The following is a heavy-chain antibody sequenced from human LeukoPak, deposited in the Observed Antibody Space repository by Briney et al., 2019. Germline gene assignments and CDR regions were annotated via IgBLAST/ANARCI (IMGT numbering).Heavy chain of an antibody. J-gene: IGHJ3*02. CDR1: GFTFSSYD. CDR2: ISGNGDST. Sequence: GGSLRLSCAASGFTFSSYDMSWVRQAPGKGLEWVSAISGNGDSTYYADSMKGRFTISRDNSKNTLYLQVNSLRAEDTAMYYCARNILFAFDIWGQGTMVTVSS. V-gene: IGHV3-23*01. CDR3: ARNILFAFDI.